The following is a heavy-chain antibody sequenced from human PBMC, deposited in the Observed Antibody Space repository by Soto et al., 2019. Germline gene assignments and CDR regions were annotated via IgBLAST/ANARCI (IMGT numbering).Heavy chain of an antibody. CDR3: ARDLDSSSYAGDFQH. D-gene: IGHD6-13*01. V-gene: IGHV3-21*01. CDR2: ISSSSSYI. Sequence: GGSLRLSCAASGFTFSGYSMNWVRQAPGKGLEWVSSISSSSSYIYYADSVKGRFTISRDNAKNSLYLQMNSLRAEDTAVYYCARDLDSSSYAGDFQHWGQGTLVTVS. J-gene: IGHJ1*01. CDR1: GFTFSGYS.